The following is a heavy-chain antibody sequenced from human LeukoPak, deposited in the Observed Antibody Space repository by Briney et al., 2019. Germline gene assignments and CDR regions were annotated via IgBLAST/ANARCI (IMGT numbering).Heavy chain of an antibody. D-gene: IGHD6-13*01. J-gene: IGHJ4*02. V-gene: IGHV4-34*01. CDR2: INHSGST. CDR1: GGSFSGYY. Sequence: SETLSLTCAVYGGSFSGYYWSWIRQPPGKGLEWIGEINHSGSTNYNPSLKSRVTISVDTSKSQFSLQLSSVTAADTAVYYCAREERDKSWYVVGDYWGQGTLVTVSS. CDR3: AREERDKSWYVVGDY.